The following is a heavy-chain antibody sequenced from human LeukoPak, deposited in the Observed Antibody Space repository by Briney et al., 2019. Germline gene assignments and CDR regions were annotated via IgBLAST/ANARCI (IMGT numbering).Heavy chain of an antibody. D-gene: IGHD1-26*01. CDR2: INRDGSST. Sequence: GGSLRLSCAASGFTFSSYAMHWVRQAPGKGLVWVSRINRDGSSTSYADSVKGRFTISRDNAKNTLYLQMNSLRAEDTAVYYCARARGSYPSEIDYWGQGTLVIVSS. V-gene: IGHV3-74*01. J-gene: IGHJ4*02. CDR3: ARARGSYPSEIDY. CDR1: GFTFSSYA.